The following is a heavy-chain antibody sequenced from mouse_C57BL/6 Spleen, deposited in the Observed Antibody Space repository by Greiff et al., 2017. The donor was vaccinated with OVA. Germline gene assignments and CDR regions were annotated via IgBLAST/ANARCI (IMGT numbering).Heavy chain of an antibody. CDR3: ASYYYGSSFYYDY. Sequence: VQLQQPGAELVRPGSSVKLSCKASGYTFTSYWMDWVQQRPGQGLEWIGNIYPSDSETHYNQKFKDKATLTVDKSSSTAYMQLSSLTSEDSAVYYCASYYYGSSFYYDYWGQGTTLTVSS. CDR1: GYTFTSYW. J-gene: IGHJ2*01. D-gene: IGHD1-1*01. V-gene: IGHV1-61*01. CDR2: IYPSDSET.